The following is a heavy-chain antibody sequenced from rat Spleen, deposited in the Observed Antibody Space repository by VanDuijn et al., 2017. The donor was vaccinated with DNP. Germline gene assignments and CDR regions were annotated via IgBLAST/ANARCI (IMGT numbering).Heavy chain of an antibody. J-gene: IGHJ4*01. CDR3: ARPDA. CDR2: ISSDGGRT. CDR1: GFSFSDYN. V-gene: IGHV5-7*01. Sequence: EVQLVESGGGLVQPGRPLKLSCAGSGFSFSDYNMAWVRQAQKKGLEWVATISSDGGRTYYRDSVKGRFTISRDNAKSTLDLQMDSLRSEDAATYYCARPDAWGQGTSVTVSS.